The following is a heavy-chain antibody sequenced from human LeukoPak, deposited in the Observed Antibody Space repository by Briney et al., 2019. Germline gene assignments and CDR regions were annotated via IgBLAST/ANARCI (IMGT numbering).Heavy chain of an antibody. D-gene: IGHD2-2*01. Sequence: GGSLRLSCAASGFTVSSKYTIWVRRAPGKGLEWVSVLYSGGSTYYADSVKGRFTISRDNSKNTLYLQMNSLRPEDTAVYYCAAGQLLWNYFDYWGQGTLVTVSS. CDR1: GFTVSSKY. CDR3: AAGQLLWNYFDY. CDR2: LYSGGST. V-gene: IGHV3-53*05. J-gene: IGHJ4*02.